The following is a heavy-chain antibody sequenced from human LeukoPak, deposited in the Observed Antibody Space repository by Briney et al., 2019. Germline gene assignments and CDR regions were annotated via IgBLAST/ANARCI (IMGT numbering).Heavy chain of an antibody. D-gene: IGHD5-18*01. J-gene: IGHJ3*02. Sequence: GGSLRLSCAASGFTFSSYGMHWVRQAPVKGLEWVAVIWYDGSNKYYADSVKGRFTISRDNSKNTLYLQMNSLRAEDTAVYYCARDLVGDGYNYQAFDIWGQGTMVTVSS. CDR3: ARDLVGDGYNYQAFDI. CDR1: GFTFSSYG. V-gene: IGHV3-33*01. CDR2: IWYDGSNK.